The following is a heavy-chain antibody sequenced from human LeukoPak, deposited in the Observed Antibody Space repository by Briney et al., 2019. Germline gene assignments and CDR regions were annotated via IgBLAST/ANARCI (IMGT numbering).Heavy chain of an antibody. D-gene: IGHD1-26*01. V-gene: IGHV3-23*01. Sequence: GGSLRLSCAASGFTFRSYGMSWVRQAPGKGLQWVSTMSATGSDIHHADSVKGRFTISRDNSKNTLYLQMNSLRAEDTAVYYCARNRGTYYGLNDYWGQGTRVTVSS. J-gene: IGHJ4*02. CDR2: MSATGSDI. CDR3: ARNRGTYYGLNDY. CDR1: GFTFRSYG.